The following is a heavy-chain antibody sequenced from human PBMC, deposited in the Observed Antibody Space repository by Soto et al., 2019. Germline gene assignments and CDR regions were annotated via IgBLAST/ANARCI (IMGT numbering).Heavy chain of an antibody. CDR2: ISYDGSNK. J-gene: IGHJ6*02. V-gene: IGHV3-30*18. Sequence: SLRLSCAASGFTFSSYGMHWVRQAPGKGLEWVAVISYDGSNKYYADSVKGRFTISRDNSKNTLYLQMNSLRAEDTAVYYCAKDGDSGYDVYYYYGMDVWGQGTTVTVSS. CDR1: GFTFSSYG. D-gene: IGHD5-12*01. CDR3: AKDGDSGYDVYYYYGMDV.